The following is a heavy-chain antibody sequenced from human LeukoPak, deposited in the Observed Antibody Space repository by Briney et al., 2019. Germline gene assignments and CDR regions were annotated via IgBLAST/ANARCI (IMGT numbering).Heavy chain of an antibody. Sequence: GESLKISCKGSGYSFTSYWIGWVRQMPGRGREWMGIIYPGDSDTRYSPSFQGQVTISADKSISTAYLQWSSLKASDTAMYYCARRWSNYYDSSSHFDYWGQGTLVTVSS. V-gene: IGHV5-51*01. J-gene: IGHJ4*02. CDR2: IYPGDSDT. CDR3: ARRWSNYYDSSSHFDY. D-gene: IGHD3-22*01. CDR1: GYSFTSYW.